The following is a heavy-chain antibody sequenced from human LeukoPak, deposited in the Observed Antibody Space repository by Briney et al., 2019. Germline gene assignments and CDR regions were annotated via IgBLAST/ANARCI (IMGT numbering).Heavy chain of an antibody. D-gene: IGHD4-11*01. V-gene: IGHV3-53*01. J-gene: IGHJ5*02. CDR1: GFSVSSNY. CDR2: IYSGGTT. Sequence: GGSLRLSCAVSGFSVSSNYMSWVRQAPGKGLEWVSVIYSGGTTYYADSVKGRFTVSRDKSRNMWYLEMNSLRVDDTAVHYCAREVNNWFDPWGQGTLVTVSS. CDR3: AREVNNWFDP.